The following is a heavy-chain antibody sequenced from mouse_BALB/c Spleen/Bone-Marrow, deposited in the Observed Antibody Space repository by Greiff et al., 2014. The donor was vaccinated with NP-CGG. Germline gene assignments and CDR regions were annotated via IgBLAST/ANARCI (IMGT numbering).Heavy chain of an antibody. V-gene: IGHV7-3*02. CDR1: GFTFTDYY. Sequence: VQLKESGGGLVQPGGSLRLSCETSGFTFTDYYMSWVRQPPGKALEWLGFIRNKAKGYTTDYSASVKGRFTISRDNSQSISYLQMNPLRAEDSATYYCARDENVGIYWYFDVWGAGTTVTVSS. J-gene: IGHJ1*01. CDR2: IRNKAKGYTT. CDR3: ARDENVGIYWYFDV.